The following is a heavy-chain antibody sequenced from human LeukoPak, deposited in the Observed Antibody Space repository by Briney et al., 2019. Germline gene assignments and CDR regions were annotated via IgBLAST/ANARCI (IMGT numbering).Heavy chain of an antibody. Sequence: LSLTCTVSGGSISGYYWNWIRQTPEKGLEWLSYISSSSGYKNYADSLKGRFTISRDNAKNSVYLQMNSLSAEDTAVYYCARQGLYDSSDFWTFQHWGQGTLVTVSS. CDR2: ISSSSGYK. D-gene: IGHD3/OR15-3a*01. V-gene: IGHV3-11*06. J-gene: IGHJ1*01. CDR3: ARQGLYDSSDFWTFQH. CDR1: GGSISGYY.